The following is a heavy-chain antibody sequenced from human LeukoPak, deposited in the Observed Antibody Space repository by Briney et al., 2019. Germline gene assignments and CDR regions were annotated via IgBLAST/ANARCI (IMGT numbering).Heavy chain of an antibody. CDR2: INVKSGGT. V-gene: IGHV1-2*06. D-gene: IGHD6-19*01. CDR3: ARVGGESSTGWLDY. J-gene: IGHJ4*02. CDR1: GYTFIDYY. Sequence: ASVNVSCKASGYTFIDYYFHWVRQAPGQGPEWMGRINVKSGGTHYAQKFQGRVTVTRHTSISTAHIALSSLRSDDTAVYYCARVGGESSTGWLDYWGQGTLVTVSS.